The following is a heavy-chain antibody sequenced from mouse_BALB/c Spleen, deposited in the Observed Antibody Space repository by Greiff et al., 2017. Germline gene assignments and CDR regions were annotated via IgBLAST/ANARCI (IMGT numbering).Heavy chain of an antibody. CDR2: ISSGGSYT. D-gene: IGHD4-1*01. V-gene: IGHV5-6-4*01. Sequence: EVKLVESGGGLVKPGGSLKLSCAASGFTFSSYTMSWVRQTPEKRLEWVATISSGGSYTYYPDSVKGRFTISRDNAKNTLYLQMSSLRSEDTAMYYCAREGDWDPFAYWGQGTLVTVSA. CDR3: AREGDWDPFAY. J-gene: IGHJ3*01. CDR1: GFTFSSYT.